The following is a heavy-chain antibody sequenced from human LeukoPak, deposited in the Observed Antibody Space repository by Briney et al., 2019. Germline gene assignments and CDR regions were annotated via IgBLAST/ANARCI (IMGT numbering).Heavy chain of an antibody. Sequence: GGSLILSCAASGFTFSSYAMSWVRQAPGKGLEWVSAISGSGGSTYYADSVKGRFTISRDNSKNTLYLQMNSLRAEDTAVYYCAKDEARIQLWLHYFDYWGQGTLVTVSS. CDR1: GFTFSSYA. V-gene: IGHV3-23*01. CDR2: ISGSGGST. CDR3: AKDEARIQLWLHYFDY. D-gene: IGHD5-18*01. J-gene: IGHJ4*02.